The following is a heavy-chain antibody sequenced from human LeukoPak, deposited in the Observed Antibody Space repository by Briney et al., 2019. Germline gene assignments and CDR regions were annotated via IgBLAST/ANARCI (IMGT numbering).Heavy chain of an antibody. D-gene: IGHD6-13*01. CDR3: ARHGLAAARHAFDI. CDR1: GGSISSSSYY. CDR2: IYYSGST. V-gene: IGHV4-39*07. Sequence: SETLSLTCTVSGGSISSSSYYWGWIRQPPGKGLEWIGSIYYSGSTYYNPSLKSRVTISVDTSKNQFSLKLSSVTAADTAVYYCARHGLAAARHAFDIWGQGTMVTVSS. J-gene: IGHJ3*02.